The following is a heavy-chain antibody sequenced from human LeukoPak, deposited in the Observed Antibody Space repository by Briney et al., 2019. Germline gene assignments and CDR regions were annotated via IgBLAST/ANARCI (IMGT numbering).Heavy chain of an antibody. CDR1: GFTFDEYG. D-gene: IGHD2-2*01. J-gene: IGHJ4*02. CDR3: ARVDNIVVVPAASYYFDY. CDR2: INWNGGST. V-gene: IGHV3-20*04. Sequence: PGGSLRLSCAASGFTFDEYGMSWLRQAPGKGLEWVSGINWNGGSTGYADSVKGRFTISRDNAKNSLYLQTNSLRAEDTALYYCARVDNIVVVPAASYYFDYWGQGTLVTVSS.